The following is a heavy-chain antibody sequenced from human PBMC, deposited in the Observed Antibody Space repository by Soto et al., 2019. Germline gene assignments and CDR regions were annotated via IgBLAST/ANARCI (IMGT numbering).Heavy chain of an antibody. CDR3: ARSLGWRDAFDI. D-gene: IGHD6-19*01. J-gene: IGHJ3*02. Sequence: EVQLVESGGGLVQPGQSLRLSCAASGFTFSNYWMSWVRQAPGKGLEWVANIDHERDESYYVDSVKGRFTISRDNAKDSLYLQMNGLRAEDTAVYYCARSLGWRDAFDIWGLGTMVTVSS. CDR1: GFTFSNYW. V-gene: IGHV3-7*01. CDR2: IDHERDES.